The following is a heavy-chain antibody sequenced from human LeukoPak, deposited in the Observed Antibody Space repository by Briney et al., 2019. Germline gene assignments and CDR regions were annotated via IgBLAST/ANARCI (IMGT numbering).Heavy chain of an antibody. CDR2: INSDGSST. CDR3: ARVRRYYDSSGYYMSYYMDV. J-gene: IGHJ6*03. CDR1: GFTFSSYA. Sequence: PGGSLRLSCAASGFTFSSYAMSWVRQALGKGLVWVSRINSDGSSTSYADSVKGRFTISRDNAKNTLYLQMNSLRAEDTAVYYCARVRRYYDSSGYYMSYYMDVWGKGTTVTVSS. V-gene: IGHV3-74*01. D-gene: IGHD3-22*01.